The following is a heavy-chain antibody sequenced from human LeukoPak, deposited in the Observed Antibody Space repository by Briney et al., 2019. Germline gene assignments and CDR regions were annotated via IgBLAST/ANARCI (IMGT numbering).Heavy chain of an antibody. Sequence: GGSLRLSCAASGFTFSSYAMSWVRQAPGKGLEWVSAISGSGGSTYYADSVKGRFTISRDNSKNTLYLQMDSLRAEDTAVYYCAKEGVVVVVAANDYWGQGTLVTVSS. CDR3: AKEGVVVVVAANDY. V-gene: IGHV3-23*01. D-gene: IGHD2-15*01. CDR1: GFTFSSYA. CDR2: ISGSGGST. J-gene: IGHJ4*02.